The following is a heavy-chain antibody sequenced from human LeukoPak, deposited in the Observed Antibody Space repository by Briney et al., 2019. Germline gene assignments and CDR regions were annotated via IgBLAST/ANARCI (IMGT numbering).Heavy chain of an antibody. Sequence: SETLSLTCTVSGGSISRSHFYWGWIRQPPGKGLEWIGYIYNNGDNSSNPSLKSRVTLSIDTSENQFSLRLASVTAADTALYYCARVKPGIPVADSWGQGTLVTVSS. CDR3: ARVKPGIPVADS. CDR1: GGSISRSHFY. D-gene: IGHD6-19*01. V-gene: IGHV4-39*01. CDR2: IYNNGDN. J-gene: IGHJ4*02.